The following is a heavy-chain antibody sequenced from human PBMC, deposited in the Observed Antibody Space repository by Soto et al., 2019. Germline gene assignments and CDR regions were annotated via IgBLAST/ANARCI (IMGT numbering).Heavy chain of an antibody. CDR3: ARVRDAFDI. CDR2: INHSGST. Sequence: TSETLSLTCAVYGGSFSGYYWSWIRQPPGKGLEWIGEINHSGSTNYNPSLKSRVTISVDTSKNQFSLKLSSVTAADTAVYYCARVRDAFDIWGQGTMVTVSS. J-gene: IGHJ3*02. V-gene: IGHV4-34*01. CDR1: GGSFSGYY.